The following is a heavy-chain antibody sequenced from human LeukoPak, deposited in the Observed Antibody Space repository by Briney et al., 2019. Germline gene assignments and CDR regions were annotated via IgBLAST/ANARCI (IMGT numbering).Heavy chain of an antibody. V-gene: IGHV3-48*01. D-gene: IGHD4-17*01. J-gene: IGHJ4*02. Sequence: GGSLRLSCAASGFTFSSYSMNWVRQAPGKGLEWVSCISSSSSTIYYADSVKGRFTISRDNAKNSLYLQMNSLRAEDTAVYYCVRTVTTFDYWGQGTLVTVSS. CDR1: GFTFSSYS. CDR2: ISSSSSTI. CDR3: VRTVTTFDY.